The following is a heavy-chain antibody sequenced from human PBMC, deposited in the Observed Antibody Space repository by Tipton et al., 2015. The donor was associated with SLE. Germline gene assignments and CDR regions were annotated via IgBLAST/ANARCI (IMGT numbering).Heavy chain of an antibody. J-gene: IGHJ4*02. Sequence: LRLSCTVSGDSITRHFWNWIRQPPGKGLEWIGYIYHSGSTNYNPSLKSRVTMSVDTSKNQFSLKLSSVTAADTAVYYCARLSLGEEYFFDYWGQGTLVSVSS. CDR3: ARLSLGEEYFFDY. CDR2: IYHSGST. CDR1: GDSITRHF. V-gene: IGHV4-59*11. D-gene: IGHD3-10*01.